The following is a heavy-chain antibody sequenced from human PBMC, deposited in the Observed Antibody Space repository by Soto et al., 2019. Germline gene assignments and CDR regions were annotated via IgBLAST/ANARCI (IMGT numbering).Heavy chain of an antibody. Sequence: AGGSLRLSCAASGVTFSSYGMHWVRQAPGKGLEWVTVISYDGSNTYYADSVKGRFTISRDNPKNMLYLQMNSLRAEDTAVYYCARDPGLRWGPAWAFDIWGQGTMVTVSS. CDR3: ARDPGLRWGPAWAFDI. CDR1: GVTFSSYG. D-gene: IGHD4-17*01. CDR2: ISYDGSNT. V-gene: IGHV3-30*03. J-gene: IGHJ3*02.